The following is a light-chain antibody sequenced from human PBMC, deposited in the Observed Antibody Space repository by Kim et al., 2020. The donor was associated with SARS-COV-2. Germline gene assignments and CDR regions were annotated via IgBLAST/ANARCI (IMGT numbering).Light chain of an antibody. J-gene: IGLJ3*02. V-gene: IGLV7-46*01. CDR2: DTS. CDR3: LLSYRDPRGV. Sequence: GVTVAHTCCSRTGSVTSDHYPYGFQQKPGQAPRTLIFDTSRRHSWAPARFSGSLFGARAALTLSGAQPEDEADYYCLLSYRDPRGVFGGGTQLTVL. CDR1: TGSVTSDHY.